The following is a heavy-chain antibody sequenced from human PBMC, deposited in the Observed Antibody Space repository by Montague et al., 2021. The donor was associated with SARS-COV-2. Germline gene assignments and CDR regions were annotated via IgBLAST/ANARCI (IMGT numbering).Heavy chain of an antibody. CDR1: GSTFDDYG. J-gene: IGHJ4*02. CDR2: ITRNGDSA. D-gene: IGHD1-14*01. CDR3: VRGFRNGPFDV. V-gene: IGHV3-20*04. Sequence: SLRLSCAAFGSTFDDYGMSWVRQGPGKGLEWVSGITRNGDSADFADSVKGRFTIYRDNAKNSLYLQMNSLRAEDTALYYCVRGFRNGPFDVWGQGTLVSVSS.